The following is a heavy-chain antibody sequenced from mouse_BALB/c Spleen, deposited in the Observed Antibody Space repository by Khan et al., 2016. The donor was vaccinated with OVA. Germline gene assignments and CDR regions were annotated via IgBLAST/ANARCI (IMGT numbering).Heavy chain of an antibody. V-gene: IGHV1S56*01. J-gene: IGHJ2*01. D-gene: IGHD1-2*01. Sequence: QVQLQQSGPEVVKPGALVKISCKASGYTFTSYDINWVKQRPGQGLEGIGWIYPGDGSTKYNEKFKGKATLTVDKSSSTAYMQLSSLTSEKFTVYFCTRGGITPATLSYWGQGTTLTVSA. CDR3: TRGGITPATLSY. CDR2: IYPGDGST. CDR1: GYTFTSYD.